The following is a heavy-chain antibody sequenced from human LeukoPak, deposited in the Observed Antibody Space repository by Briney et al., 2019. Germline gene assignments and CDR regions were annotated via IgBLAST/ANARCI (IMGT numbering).Heavy chain of an antibody. D-gene: IGHD2-2*01. V-gene: IGHV1-24*01. J-gene: IGHJ6*03. CDR3: ARGGQSSSSFNYYYYYMDV. CDR2: FDPEDGET. Sequence: ASVKVSCKVSGYTLTELSMHWVRQAPGKGLEWMGGFDPEDGETIYTQKFQGRVTMTEDTSTDTAYMELSSLRSENTAVYYCARGGQSSSSFNYYYYYMDVWGKGTTVTVSS. CDR1: GYTLTELS.